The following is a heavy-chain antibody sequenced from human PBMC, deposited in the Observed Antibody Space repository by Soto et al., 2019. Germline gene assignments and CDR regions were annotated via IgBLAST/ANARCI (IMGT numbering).Heavy chain of an antibody. J-gene: IGHJ6*02. CDR1: GFTFSSYG. D-gene: IGHD3-16*01. V-gene: IGHV3-30*18. CDR2: ISYDGSNK. Sequence: PGGSLRLSCAASGFTFSSYGMHWVRQAPGKGLEWVAVISYDGSNKYYADSVKGRFTISRDNSKNTLYLQMNSLRAEDTAVYYCAKDGGFPEPDKYYYYGMDVWGQGTTVTVSS. CDR3: AKDGGFPEPDKYYYYGMDV.